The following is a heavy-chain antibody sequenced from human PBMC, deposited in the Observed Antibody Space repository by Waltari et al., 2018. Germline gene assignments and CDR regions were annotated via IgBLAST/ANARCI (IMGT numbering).Heavy chain of an antibody. J-gene: IGHJ3*02. D-gene: IGHD1-26*01. CDR1: GGSLRSHY. CDR3: ARGSPGAFDI. V-gene: IGHV4-59*11. Sequence: QVQLQESGPGLVKPSETLSLTCTVSGGSLRSHYWSWIRQPPGKGLEWIGYIYYSGSTNYNPSLKSRVTISVDTSKNQFSLKLSSVTAADTAVYYCARGSPGAFDIWGQGTMVTVSS. CDR2: IYYSGST.